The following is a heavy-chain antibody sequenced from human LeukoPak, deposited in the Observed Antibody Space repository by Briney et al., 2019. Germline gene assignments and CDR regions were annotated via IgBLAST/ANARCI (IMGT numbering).Heavy chain of an antibody. CDR2: ISSFGGST. CDR3: AKGGELLRSSFDY. CDR1: GFTFTNYA. J-gene: IGHJ4*02. V-gene: IGHV3-23*01. D-gene: IGHD3-10*01. Sequence: GGSLRLSCAASGFTFTNYAMSWVRQAPGKGLEWVSVISSFGGSTYYAVSVKGRFTISRDNSKNTLSPQMNSLRVEDTAVYYCAKGGELLRSSFDYWGQGTLVTVSS.